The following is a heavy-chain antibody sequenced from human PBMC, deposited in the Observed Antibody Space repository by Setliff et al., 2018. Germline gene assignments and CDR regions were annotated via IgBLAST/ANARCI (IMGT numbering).Heavy chain of an antibody. CDR1: GGSISGASIRSYY. CDR2: IFYSGRT. Sequence: SETLSLTCTVSGGSISGASIRSYYWGLIRQPPGKGLEWIGSIFYSGRTFYNPSLKSRVTISVDTSKDQFSLKVISMTAADTAVYYCARGRNIAARLLDSWGQGALVTVSS. D-gene: IGHD6-6*01. CDR3: ARGRNIAARLLDS. V-gene: IGHV4-39*07. J-gene: IGHJ4*02.